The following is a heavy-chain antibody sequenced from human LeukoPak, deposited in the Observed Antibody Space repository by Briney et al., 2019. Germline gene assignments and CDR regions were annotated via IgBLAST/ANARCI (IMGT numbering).Heavy chain of an antibody. J-gene: IGHJ3*02. CDR1: GNSFTNFG. V-gene: IGHV1-18*01. CDR2: ISGYNAKT. Sequence: ASVKVSCKASGNSFTNFGINWVRQAPGQGLEWMGWISGYNAKTNYAQEFQGRVTMTTDTATSTAYMELRSLRSDDTAVYYCARGGKVTMVRGVIVPSRDALDIWGQGTMVTVSS. CDR3: ARGGKVTMVRGVIVPSRDALDI. D-gene: IGHD3-10*01.